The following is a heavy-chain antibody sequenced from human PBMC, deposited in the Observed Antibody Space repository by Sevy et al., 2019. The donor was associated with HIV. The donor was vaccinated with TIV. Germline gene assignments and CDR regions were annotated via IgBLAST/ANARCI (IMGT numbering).Heavy chain of an antibody. Sequence: SETLSLTCTVSGGSISSGGYYWSWIRHHPGKGLEWIGYIDYSGSTYYNRSIQSRVTISVDTSKNQFSLKLSSLTAADTTVYYCARDLAVTVTLLPGGYFGYWGEGTLVTVSS. D-gene: IGHD2-21*02. CDR2: IDYSGST. CDR3: ARDLAVTVTLLPGGYFGY. J-gene: IGHJ4*02. V-gene: IGHV4-31*03. CDR1: GGSISSGGYY.